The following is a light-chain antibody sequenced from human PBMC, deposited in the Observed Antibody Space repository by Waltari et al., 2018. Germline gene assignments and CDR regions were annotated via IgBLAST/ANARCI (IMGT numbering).Light chain of an antibody. V-gene: IGLV1-44*01. J-gene: IGLJ3*02. CDR2: NND. Sequence: QSELTQPPSASGTPGQRVNISCSGSSSNIGFNVVHWYRQFPGTAPKLLIYNNDQRPSRVPDRFSGSQSTTSASLAISGLQAEDEAAYYCTAWDDSLKGWVFGGGTKLIVL. CDR3: TAWDDSLKGWV. CDR1: SSNIGFNV.